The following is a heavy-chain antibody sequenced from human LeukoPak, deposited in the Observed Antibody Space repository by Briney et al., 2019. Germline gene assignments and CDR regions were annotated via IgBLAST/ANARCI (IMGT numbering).Heavy chain of an antibody. CDR3: ARDTVSPNDYSNPGAEY. CDR1: GYTFTSYG. V-gene: IGHV1-18*01. CDR2: ISAYNGNT. D-gene: IGHD4-11*01. J-gene: IGHJ4*02. Sequence: ASVKVSCKASGYTFTSYGISWVRQAPGQGLEWMGWISAYNGNTNYAQKLQGRVTMTTDTSTSTAYMELRSLRSDDTAVYYCARDTVSPNDYSNPGAEYWGQGTLVTVSS.